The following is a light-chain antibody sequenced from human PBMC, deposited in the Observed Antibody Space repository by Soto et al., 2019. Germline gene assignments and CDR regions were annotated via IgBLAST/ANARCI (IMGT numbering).Light chain of an antibody. Sequence: DIQMTQSPSTLSASEGDRVIITCRASQGVSSWLAWYQHKPVKAPKLLIYKASRLESGAPSRFSGGGSGTEFTLTINSLQPDDFATDYYQQHRSYPVTFGQGTRLEI. CDR1: QGVSSW. CDR3: QQHRSYPVT. J-gene: IGKJ5*01. CDR2: KAS. V-gene: IGKV1-5*03.